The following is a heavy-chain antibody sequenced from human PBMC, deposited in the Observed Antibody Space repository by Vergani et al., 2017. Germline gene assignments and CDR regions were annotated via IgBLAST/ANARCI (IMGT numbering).Heavy chain of an antibody. Sequence: EVQLVESGGGLVKPGGSLRLSCAASGFTFSSSSMNWVRQAPGKVLEWVSSISSSSTYIYYADSVKGRFTISRDNAKNSLYLQMNSLRAEDTAVYYCASARLLPAAHYYFDYWGQGTLVTVSS. J-gene: IGHJ4*02. CDR2: ISSSSTYI. CDR1: GFTFSSSS. D-gene: IGHD2-2*01. V-gene: IGHV3-21*01. CDR3: ASARLLPAAHYYFDY.